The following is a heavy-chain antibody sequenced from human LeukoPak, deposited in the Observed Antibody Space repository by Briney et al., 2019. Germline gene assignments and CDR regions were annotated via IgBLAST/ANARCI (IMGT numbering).Heavy chain of an antibody. CDR3: ARGYSSGGWYMVALDY. Sequence: GASVKVSCKASGYTFTSYDINWVRQATGQGLEWMGWMNPNSGNTGYAQKFQGRVTITRNTSISTAYMELSSLRSEDTAVYYCARGYSSGGWYMVALDYWGQGTLVTVSS. V-gene: IGHV1-8*03. D-gene: IGHD6-19*01. J-gene: IGHJ4*02. CDR1: GYTFTSYD. CDR2: MNPNSGNT.